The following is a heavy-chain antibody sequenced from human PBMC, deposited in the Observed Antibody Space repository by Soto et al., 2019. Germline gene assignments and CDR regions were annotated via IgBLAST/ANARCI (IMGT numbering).Heavy chain of an antibody. CDR1: GFTFSSYG. V-gene: IGHV3-30*18. D-gene: IGHD3-3*01. CDR2: ISYDGSNK. Sequence: GGSLRLSCAASGFTFSSYGMHWVRQAPGKGLEWVAVISYDGSNKYYADSVKGRFTISRDNSKNTLYLQMYSLRAEDTAVYYCAKDADYDFWSGYYTLYGRYYYYGMDVWGQGTTVTVSS. CDR3: AKDADYDFWSGYYTLYGRYYYYGMDV. J-gene: IGHJ6*02.